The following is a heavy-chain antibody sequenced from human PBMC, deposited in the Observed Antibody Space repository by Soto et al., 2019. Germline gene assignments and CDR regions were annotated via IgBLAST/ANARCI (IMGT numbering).Heavy chain of an antibody. Sequence: EVQLVDSGGGLVQPGGSLRLSCAASGFTVSSNYMSCVRQAPGKGLGWVSVIYSGGSTYYADSVKGRFTISRDNSKNTLYLQMNSLRAEDTAVYYCARDHRQYSPGSFDYWGQGNLVTVSS. D-gene: IGHD5-12*01. CDR1: GFTVSSNY. CDR3: ARDHRQYSPGSFDY. CDR2: IYSGGST. J-gene: IGHJ4*02. V-gene: IGHV3-66*01.